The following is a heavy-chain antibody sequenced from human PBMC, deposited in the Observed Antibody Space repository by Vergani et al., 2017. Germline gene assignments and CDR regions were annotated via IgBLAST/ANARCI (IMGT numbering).Heavy chain of an antibody. V-gene: IGHV4-4*07. CDR3: AKTTVTTRCFDY. CDR2: IYTSGST. J-gene: IGHJ4*02. CDR1: GGSISSYY. D-gene: IGHD4-17*01. Sequence: QVQLQESGPGLVKPSQTLSLTCTVSGGSISSYYWSWIRQPAGKGLEWIGRIYTSGSTNYNPSLKSRVTISVDTSKNQFSLKLSSVTAADTAVYYCAKTTVTTRCFDYWGQGTLVTVSS.